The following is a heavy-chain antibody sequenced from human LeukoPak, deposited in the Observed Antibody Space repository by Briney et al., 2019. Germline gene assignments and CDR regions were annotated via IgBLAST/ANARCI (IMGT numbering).Heavy chain of an antibody. CDR1: GGSISSYC. V-gene: IGHV4-59*01. Sequence: SETLSLTCTVSGGSISSYCWSWIRQPPGKGLQWIGYVCYSGSTNYNPSLKSRVTLSVDTSKNQFSLNLTSVNAADPAVYFCARVERFYYDSRGSYYFDYWGQGTLVTVSS. CDR2: VCYSGST. D-gene: IGHD3-22*01. J-gene: IGHJ4*02. CDR3: ARVERFYYDSRGSYYFDY.